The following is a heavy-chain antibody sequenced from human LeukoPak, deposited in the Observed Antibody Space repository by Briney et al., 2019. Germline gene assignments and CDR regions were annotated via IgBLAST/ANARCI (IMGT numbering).Heavy chain of an antibody. V-gene: IGHV4-34*01. Sequence: KPSETLSLTCAVYGGSFSGYYWSWIRQPPGKGLEWIGEINHSGSTNYNPSLKSRVTISVDTSKNQFSLKLSSVTAADTAVYYCARGRGGPGAWGQGTLVTVSS. J-gene: IGHJ4*02. CDR2: INHSGST. D-gene: IGHD3-10*01. CDR3: ARGRGGPGA. CDR1: GGSFSGYY.